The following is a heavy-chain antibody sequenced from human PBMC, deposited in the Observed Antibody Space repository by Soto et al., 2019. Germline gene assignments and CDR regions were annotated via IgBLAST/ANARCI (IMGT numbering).Heavy chain of an antibody. D-gene: IGHD4-17*01. Sequence: GGSLRLSCAASGFTVSSNYMSWVRQAPGKGLEWVSVIYSGGSTYYADSVKGRFTISRDNSKNTLYLQMNSLRAEDTAVYYCARGSDYGDYVRGSSYYYYMDVWGKGTTVTVSS. CDR3: ARGSDYGDYVRGSSYYYYMDV. CDR2: IYSGGST. V-gene: IGHV3-66*01. CDR1: GFTVSSNY. J-gene: IGHJ6*03.